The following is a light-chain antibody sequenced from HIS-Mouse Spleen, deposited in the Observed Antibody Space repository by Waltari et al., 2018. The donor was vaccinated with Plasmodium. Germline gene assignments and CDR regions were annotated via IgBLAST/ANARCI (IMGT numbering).Light chain of an antibody. CDR3: QQYNNWSFT. J-gene: IGKJ3*01. CDR2: GAS. CDR1: QSVSSN. Sequence: IVMTQSPATLSVSPGERATLACRASQSVSSNLAWYQQKPGQAPRLLIYGASTRATGIPARFSGSGSGTDFTLTISSLQSEDFAVYYCQQYNNWSFTFGPGTKVDIK. V-gene: IGKV3-15*01.